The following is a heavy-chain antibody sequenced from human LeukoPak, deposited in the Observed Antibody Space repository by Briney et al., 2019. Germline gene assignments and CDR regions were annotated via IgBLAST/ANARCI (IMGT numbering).Heavy chain of an antibody. J-gene: IGHJ4*02. CDR1: GYTFTSYG. Sequence: ASVKVSCKASGYTFTSYGISWVRQAPGQGLEWMGWISACNGNTNYAQKLQDRVTMTTDTSTSTAYMELRSLRSDDTAVYYCARTNVYYYASSDYYPYFDYWAQGTLVTVSS. CDR3: ARTNVYYYASSDYYPYFDY. D-gene: IGHD3-22*01. CDR2: ISACNGNT. V-gene: IGHV1-18*01.